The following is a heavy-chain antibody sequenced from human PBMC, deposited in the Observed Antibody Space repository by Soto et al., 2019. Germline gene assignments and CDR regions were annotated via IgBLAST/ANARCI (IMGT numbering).Heavy chain of an antibody. D-gene: IGHD3-9*01. J-gene: IGHJ4*02. CDR2: IIPIFGTA. CDR1: GGTFSSYA. V-gene: IGHV1-69*06. Sequence: QVQLVQSGAEVKKPGSSVKVSCKASGGTFSSYAISWVRQAPGHGLEWMGGIIPIFGTANYAQKFQGRVTITADKSTSTAYMELSSLRSEDTAVYYCARGGNLLRYFDWLLTAPFDYWGQGTLVTVSS. CDR3: ARGGNLLRYFDWLLTAPFDY.